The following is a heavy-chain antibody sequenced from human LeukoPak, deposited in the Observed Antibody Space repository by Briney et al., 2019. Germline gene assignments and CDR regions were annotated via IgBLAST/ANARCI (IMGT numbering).Heavy chain of an antibody. V-gene: IGHV4-30-4*01. CDR3: ARERAAGNARDAFDI. D-gene: IGHD6-13*01. CDR2: IYYSGST. Sequence: PSGTLSLTCTVSGYSISSGYYWSWIRQPPGKGLEWIGYIYYSGSTYYNPSLKSRVTISVDTSKNQFSLKLSSVTAADTAVYYCARERAAGNARDAFDIWGQGTMVTVSS. J-gene: IGHJ3*02. CDR1: GYSISSGYY.